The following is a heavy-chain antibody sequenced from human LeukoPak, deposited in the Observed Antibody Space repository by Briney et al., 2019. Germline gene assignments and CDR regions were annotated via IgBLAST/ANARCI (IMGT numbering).Heavy chain of an antibody. CDR2: INPSGGST. CDR1: GYTFTSYY. CDR3: ARVAAEVVGVPGAIGFGWLRRDYYYMDV. V-gene: IGHV1-46*01. Sequence: ASVKVSCKASGYTFTSYYMHWVRQAPGEGPEWMGIINPSGGSTSYAQKFQGRVTMTRDMSTSTVYMELSSLRSDDTAVYYCARVAAEVVGVPGAIGFGWLRRDYYYMDVWGKGTTVTVSS. J-gene: IGHJ6*03. D-gene: IGHD2-2*02.